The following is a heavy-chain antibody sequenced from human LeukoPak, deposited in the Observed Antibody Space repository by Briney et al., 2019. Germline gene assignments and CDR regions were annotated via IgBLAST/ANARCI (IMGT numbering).Heavy chain of an antibody. CDR2: INDSGST. CDR1: GGSLSGYY. V-gene: IGHV4-34*01. D-gene: IGHD6-13*01. J-gene: IGHJ5*02. Sequence: PSETLSLTCAVYGGSLSGYYWSWIRQSPGKGLEWIGEINDSGSTNYNPSLKSRVTISVDTSKNQFSLKLNSVTAADTAVYYCARIYSSSWFLNWFDPSGQGTLVTVSS. CDR3: ARIYSSSWFLNWFDP.